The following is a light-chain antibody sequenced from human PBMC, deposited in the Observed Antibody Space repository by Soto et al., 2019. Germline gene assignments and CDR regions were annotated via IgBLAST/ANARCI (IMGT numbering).Light chain of an antibody. CDR2: LNSDGSH. CDR3: QTWGTGIPWV. V-gene: IGLV4-69*01. Sequence: QPVLTQSPSASASLVASVKLTCTLSRGHSSYAIAWHQQQPEKGPRYLMKLNSDGSHNKGDGIPDRFSGSSSGAERYLTISGLQSEDEADYYCQTWGTGIPWVFGGGTKLTVL. J-gene: IGLJ3*02. CDR1: RGHSSYA.